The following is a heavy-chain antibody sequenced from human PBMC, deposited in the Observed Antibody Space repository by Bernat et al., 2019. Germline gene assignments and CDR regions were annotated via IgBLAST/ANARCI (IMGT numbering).Heavy chain of an antibody. V-gene: IGHV3-23*01. J-gene: IGHJ4*02. Sequence: EVQLLESGGGLVQPGGSLRLSCAASGFTFSGCAMNWVRQVPGMALEWVSSINGNGEYSHYADSLKGRFTISRDNSRNTVYLRMNSLRAEDTAVYYCAKEGLVPGKPVFYFDSWGQGTLVTVSS. CDR3: AKEGLVPGKPVFYFDS. CDR1: GFTFSGCA. CDR2: INGNGEYS. D-gene: IGHD2-2*01.